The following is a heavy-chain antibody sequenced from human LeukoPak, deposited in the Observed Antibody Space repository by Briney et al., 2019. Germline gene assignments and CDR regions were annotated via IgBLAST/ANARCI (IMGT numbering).Heavy chain of an antibody. D-gene: IGHD2-8*01. CDR2: INNSGSF. V-gene: IGHV4-34*01. J-gene: IGHJ5*02. CDR3: ARVTYCTTTSCHPLGWFDP. CDR1: GGPFSGYY. Sequence: PSETLSLTCAVYGGPFSGYYWSWIRQAPGKGLEWIGEINNSGSFNYNPSLKSRLLILVDTSKNQFSLKLSSVTAADTAVYYCARVTYCTTTSCHPLGWFDPWGQGTLVTVSS.